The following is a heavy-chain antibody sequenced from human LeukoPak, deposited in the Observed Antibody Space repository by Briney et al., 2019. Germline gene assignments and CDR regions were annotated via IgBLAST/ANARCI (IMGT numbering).Heavy chain of an antibody. D-gene: IGHD1-26*01. CDR3: ARRGANSGSYSHFDL. CDR1: GGSVSSASYY. J-gene: IGHJ2*01. Sequence: PSETLSLTCSVSGGSVSSASYYWSWIRQPPGKGLEWIGYIYYSGSTNYNPSLKSRVTISVDTSKNQFSLKLSSVTAADTAVYSCARRGANSGSYSHFDLWGRGTLVTVSA. CDR2: IYYSGST. V-gene: IGHV4-61*01.